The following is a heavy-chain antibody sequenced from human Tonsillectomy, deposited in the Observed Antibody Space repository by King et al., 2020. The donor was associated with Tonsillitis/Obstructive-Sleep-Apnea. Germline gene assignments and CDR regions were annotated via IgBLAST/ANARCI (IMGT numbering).Heavy chain of an antibody. D-gene: IGHD2-21*02. CDR2: IYWDGDK. V-gene: IGHV2-5*02. Sequence: IILKESGPTMVKPPQTLTLTCTFSGFSLSTSGVGVGWIRQPPGKALEWLALIYWDGDKRYSPSLKSRLTITKDTSKNLVVLTMTNMDPVDTATYYCVHTPVLEGHVTGYFDFWGQGILVTVFS. J-gene: IGHJ4*02. CDR3: VHTPVLEGHVTGYFDF. CDR1: GFSLSTSGVG.